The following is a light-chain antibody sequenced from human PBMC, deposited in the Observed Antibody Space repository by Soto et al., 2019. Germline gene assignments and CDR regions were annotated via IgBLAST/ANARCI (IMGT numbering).Light chain of an antibody. J-gene: IGLJ1*01. CDR3: CSYAGSSYV. CDR2: EVN. V-gene: IGLV2-8*01. Sequence: QSALTQPPSASGSPGQSVTISCTGSRSDVGDYKYVSWYQQYPGKAPKLIIYEVNRRPSGVPDRFSGSKSDNAASLTVSGLQAEEEADYYCCSYAGSSYVFGSGTKVTVL. CDR1: RSDVGDYKY.